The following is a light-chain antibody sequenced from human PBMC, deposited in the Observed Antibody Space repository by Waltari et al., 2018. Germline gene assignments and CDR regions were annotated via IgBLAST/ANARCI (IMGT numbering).Light chain of an antibody. J-gene: IGKJ4*01. CDR3: QHYDGSVVT. Sequence: DIVLTQSPGTLSLSPGDRATLSCRASQSVTSIAFTWYQQRPGQAPRLLIYGTSSRATDIPDIFSGSGSGTDFTLTISRLEPEDFAVYFCQHYDGSVVTFGGGTRVEI. CDR1: QSVTSIA. CDR2: GTS. V-gene: IGKV3-20*01.